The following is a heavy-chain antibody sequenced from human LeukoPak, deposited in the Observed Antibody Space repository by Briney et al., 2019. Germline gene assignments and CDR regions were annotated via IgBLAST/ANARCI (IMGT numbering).Heavy chain of an antibody. CDR3: TSHTGTGDAFRPFHI. CDR1: GFTFSSYA. Sequence: GRSLRLSCAASGFTFSSYAMHWVRQAPGKGLEWVAVISYDGSNKYYADSVKGRFTISRDNAKNSLYLQMNSLRAEDTAVYYCTSHTGTGDAFRPFHIWGQGTMVTVSS. CDR2: ISYDGSNK. D-gene: IGHD2-21*02. V-gene: IGHV3-30-3*01. J-gene: IGHJ3*02.